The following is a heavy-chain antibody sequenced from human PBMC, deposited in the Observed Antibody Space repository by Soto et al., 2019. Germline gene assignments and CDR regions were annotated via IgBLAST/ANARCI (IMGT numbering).Heavy chain of an antibody. Sequence: SETLSLTCAVYGGSFSGYYWSWIRQPPGKGLEWIGEINHSGSTNYNPSLKSRVTISVDTSKNQFSLKLSSVTAADTAVYYCAITRPGIAAAGTRDYWGQGTLVTVSS. CDR2: INHSGST. D-gene: IGHD6-13*01. J-gene: IGHJ4*02. CDR1: GGSFSGYY. CDR3: AITRPGIAAAGTRDY. V-gene: IGHV4-34*01.